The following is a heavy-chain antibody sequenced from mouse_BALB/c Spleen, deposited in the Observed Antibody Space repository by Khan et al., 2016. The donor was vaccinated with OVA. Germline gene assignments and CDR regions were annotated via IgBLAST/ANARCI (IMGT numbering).Heavy chain of an antibody. CDR1: GFSLTGYG. J-gene: IGHJ4*01. CDR3: ARAYYGNYREAMDY. CDR2: IWGDGTT. Sequence: QVQLKESGPGLVAPSQSLSITCTVSGFSLTGYGVNWVRQPPGKGLEWLGMIWGDGTTDYNSALNSRLSLSKDNSTSQVFLKMNSLQTDDTTRYYCARAYYGNYREAMDYWGQGTSVTVSS. D-gene: IGHD2-10*01. V-gene: IGHV2-6-7*01.